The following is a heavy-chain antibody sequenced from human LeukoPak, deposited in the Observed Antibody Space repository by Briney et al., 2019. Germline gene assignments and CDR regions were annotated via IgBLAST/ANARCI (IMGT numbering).Heavy chain of an antibody. J-gene: IGHJ5*02. CDR3: ARYSGYDYDLGWFDP. Sequence: SETLSLTCAVYGGSFSGYYWSWIRQPPGRGLEWIGYIYHSGSTYYNPSLKSRLTISVDRSKNQFSLKLSSVTAADTAVYYCARYSGYDYDLGWFDPWGQGTLVTVSS. CDR2: IYHSGST. CDR1: GGSFSGYY. V-gene: IGHV4-30-2*01. D-gene: IGHD5-12*01.